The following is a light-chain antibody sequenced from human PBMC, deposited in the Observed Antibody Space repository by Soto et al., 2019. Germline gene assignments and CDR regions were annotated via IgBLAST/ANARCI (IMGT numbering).Light chain of an antibody. CDR3: SSYTSSSTWV. CDR2: EVT. Sequence: QSVLTQPASVSGSPGQSITISCTGTSSDVGGYNYVSWYQQHPGKVPKLMICEVTKRPPGVSNRFSGSKSGNTASLTISGLQTEDEADYYCSSYTSSSTWVFGGGTKLTVL. CDR1: SSDVGGYNY. V-gene: IGLV2-14*01. J-gene: IGLJ3*02.